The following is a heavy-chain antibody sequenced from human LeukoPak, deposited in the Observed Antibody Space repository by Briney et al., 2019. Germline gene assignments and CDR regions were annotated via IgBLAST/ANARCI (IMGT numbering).Heavy chain of an antibody. J-gene: IGHJ6*02. CDR1: GFTFSSYW. Sequence: AGGSLRLSCAASGFTFSSYWMHWVRQAPGKGLEWVSSISSSSSYIYYADSVKGRFTISRDNAKNSLYLQMNSLRAEDTAVYYCARDLGDNEKIQLWFTRMPNGMDVWGQGTTVTVSS. CDR2: ISSSSSYI. D-gene: IGHD5-18*01. V-gene: IGHV3-21*01. CDR3: ARDLGDNEKIQLWFTRMPNGMDV.